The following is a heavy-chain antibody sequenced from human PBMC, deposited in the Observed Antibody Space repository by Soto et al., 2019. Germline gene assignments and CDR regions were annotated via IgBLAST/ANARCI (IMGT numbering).Heavy chain of an antibody. CDR3: VRHARLHRGMDV. D-gene: IGHD2-15*01. CDR2: ISTSGGYT. Sequence: QVLLVESGGGLVEPGGSLRLSCAASGFTFSDYYMGWVRQAPGKGLEWVSYISTSGGYTTYADSVKGRFTISRDIDKNSLYPPMNSLRAEDTAVYYCVRHARLHRGMDVWGHGTTVTVSS. CDR1: GFTFSDYY. J-gene: IGHJ6*02. V-gene: IGHV3-11*05.